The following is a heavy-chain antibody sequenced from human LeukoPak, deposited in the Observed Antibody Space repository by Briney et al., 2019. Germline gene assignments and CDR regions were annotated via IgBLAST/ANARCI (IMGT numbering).Heavy chain of an antibody. D-gene: IGHD3-16*01. CDR2: IKQDGSEK. J-gene: IGHJ4*02. CDR3: ARDQREITFGGVIMVPFDY. CDR1: GFTFSTCG. Sequence: GGSLRLSCAASGFTFSTCGMSWVRQAPGKGLEWVANIKQDGSEKYYVDSVKGRFTISRDNAKNSLYLQMNSLRAEDTAVYYCARDQREITFGGVIMVPFDYWGQGTLVTVSS. V-gene: IGHV3-7*01.